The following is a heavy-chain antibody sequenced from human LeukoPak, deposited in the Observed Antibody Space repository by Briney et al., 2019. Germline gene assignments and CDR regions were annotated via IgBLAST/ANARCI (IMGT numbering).Heavy chain of an antibody. CDR1: GGSISSYY. CDR2: IYYSRST. D-gene: IGHD3-16*01. V-gene: IGHV4-59*01. J-gene: IGHJ5*02. Sequence: PSETLSLTCTVSGGSISSYYWSWIRQPPGKGLEWIGYIYYSRSTNYNPSLKSRVTISVDTSKNQFSLKLSSVTAADTAVYYCARLIRPDNWFDPWGQGTLVTVSS. CDR3: ARLIRPDNWFDP.